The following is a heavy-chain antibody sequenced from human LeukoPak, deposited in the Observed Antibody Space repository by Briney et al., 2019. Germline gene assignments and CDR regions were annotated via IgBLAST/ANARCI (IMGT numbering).Heavy chain of an antibody. CDR1: GYTFTDYY. D-gene: IGHD3-22*01. Sequence: VASVKVSCKASGYTFTDYYIHWVQQAPGKGLEWMGRVDPEDGESTYAEKFQGRVTITADTSTDTAYMELSSLRSEDRAVYYCATPRLIGIAYWGQGTLVTVSS. J-gene: IGHJ4*02. CDR3: ATPRLIGIAY. CDR2: VDPEDGES. V-gene: IGHV1-69-2*01.